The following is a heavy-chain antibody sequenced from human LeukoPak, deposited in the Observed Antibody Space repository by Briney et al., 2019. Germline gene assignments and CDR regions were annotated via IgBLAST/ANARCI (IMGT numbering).Heavy chain of an antibody. Sequence: SETLSLTCTVSGYSISSGYYWGWIRQPPRKGLEWIGSIYHSGSTYYNPSLKSRVTISVDTSKNQFSLKLSSVTAADTAVYYCARGREQAYMDVWGKGTTVTVSS. CDR1: GYSISSGYY. J-gene: IGHJ6*03. CDR3: ARGREQAYMDV. CDR2: IYHSGST. V-gene: IGHV4-38-2*02. D-gene: IGHD1-26*01.